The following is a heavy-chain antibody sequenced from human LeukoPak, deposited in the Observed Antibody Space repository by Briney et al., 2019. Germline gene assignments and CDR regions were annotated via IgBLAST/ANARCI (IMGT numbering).Heavy chain of an antibody. V-gene: IGHV3-7*03. CDR1: GFTFSSYC. Sequence: HSGGSLRLSCAASGFTFSSYCMNWVRQAPGKGLEWVANINTDESEKYYVDSVNGRFTISRDNAKNSLYLQMNSLRAEDTAIYYCVRCRTTVTAMPGYWGQGTLVTVSS. D-gene: IGHD4-17*01. J-gene: IGHJ4*02. CDR2: INTDESEK. CDR3: VRCRTTVTAMPGY.